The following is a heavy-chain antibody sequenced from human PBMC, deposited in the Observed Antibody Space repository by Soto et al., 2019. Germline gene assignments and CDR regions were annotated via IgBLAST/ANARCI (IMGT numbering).Heavy chain of an antibody. D-gene: IGHD2-2*01. CDR2: ISYDGSDK. CDR3: ARVDCSTTTCYYYGFDV. V-gene: IGHV3-30-3*01. CDR1: GFDFSGYT. J-gene: IGHJ6*02. Sequence: QVHLEESGGGVVQPGGSLRLPCAGSGFDFSGYTIHWVRQAPGKGLEWVAVISYDGSDKYYADSVKGRFTISRDNAKKTLYLQMNSLRIEDTAVYYCARVDCSTTTCYYYGFDVWGQGTTVTVSS.